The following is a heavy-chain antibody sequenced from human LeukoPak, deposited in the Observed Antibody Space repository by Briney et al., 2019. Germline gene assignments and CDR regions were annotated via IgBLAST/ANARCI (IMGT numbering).Heavy chain of an antibody. J-gene: IGHJ3*02. Sequence: SETLSLTCTVSGGSISSYYWSWIRQPPGKGLEWIGYIYYSGSTNYNPSLKSRVTISVDTSKNQFSLKLSSVTAADTAVYYCVRGEGYCSSTSCYADAFDIWGQGTMVTVSS. CDR2: IYYSGST. CDR1: GGSISSYY. D-gene: IGHD2-2*01. V-gene: IGHV4-59*01. CDR3: VRGEGYCSSTSCYADAFDI.